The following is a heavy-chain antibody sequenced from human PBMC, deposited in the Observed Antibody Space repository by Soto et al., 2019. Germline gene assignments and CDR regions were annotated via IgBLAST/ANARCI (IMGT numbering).Heavy chain of an antibody. Sequence: QVQLVQSGAEVKRPGASVKVSCKASGYTFTTYYMHWVRQAPGQGLEWLGIINPNGGSTTYAQKFQGRVTMTRDTSTSTVYLELSSLRSEDTAVYYCARAGYCSGGTCFHGNCDYWGHGTLVTVSA. D-gene: IGHD2-15*01. CDR2: INPNGGST. CDR1: GYTFTTYY. J-gene: IGHJ4*01. CDR3: ARAGYCSGGTCFHGNCDY. V-gene: IGHV1-46*01.